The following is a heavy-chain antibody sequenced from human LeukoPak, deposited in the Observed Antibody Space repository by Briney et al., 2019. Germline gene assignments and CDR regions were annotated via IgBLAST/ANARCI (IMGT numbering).Heavy chain of an antibody. D-gene: IGHD2-2*01. CDR2: ISGSGSST. CDR1: GFTFNTFA. V-gene: IGHV3-23*01. CDR3: VRAGPYAHHSRGWFDS. Sequence: PGGSLRLSCAASGFTFNTFAMTWVRQAPGKGLDGVSSISGSGSSTYYADSVKGRFNISSDNSKNTLDLQLSNLRAEDTAIYLCVRAGPYAHHSRGWFDSWGQGTLVSVSS. J-gene: IGHJ5*01.